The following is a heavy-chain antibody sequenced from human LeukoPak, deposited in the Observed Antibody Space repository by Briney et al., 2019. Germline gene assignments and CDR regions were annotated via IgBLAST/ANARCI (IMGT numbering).Heavy chain of an antibody. CDR2: ISSSSSYI. V-gene: IGHV3-21*01. J-gene: IGHJ4*02. D-gene: IGHD3-3*01. CDR1: GFTFSSYS. Sequence: GGSLRLSCAASGFTFSSYSMNWVRQAPGKGPEWVSSISSSSSYIYYADSVKGRFTISKDNAKNSLYLQMNSLRAEDTAVYYCARGFLEWNLDYWGQGTLVTVSS. CDR3: ARGFLEWNLDY.